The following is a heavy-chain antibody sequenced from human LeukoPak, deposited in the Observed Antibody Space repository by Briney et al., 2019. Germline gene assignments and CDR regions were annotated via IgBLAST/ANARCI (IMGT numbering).Heavy chain of an antibody. J-gene: IGHJ4*02. Sequence: GGSLRLSCAVSGFTFSSYSMNWVRQAPGKGLEWVSCITSSSSYIYYADSVKGRFTISRDNAKNSLYLQMNSLRGEDTAVYYCAKDKDSTSSNGFNHWGQGTLVTVSS. V-gene: IGHV3-21*04. CDR1: GFTFSSYS. CDR2: ITSSSSYI. CDR3: AKDKDSTSSNGFNH. D-gene: IGHD2-8*01.